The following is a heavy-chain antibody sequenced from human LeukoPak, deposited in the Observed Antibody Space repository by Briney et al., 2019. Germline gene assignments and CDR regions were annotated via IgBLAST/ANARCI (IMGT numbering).Heavy chain of an antibody. CDR2: INPNSGNT. D-gene: IGHD3-10*01. V-gene: IGHV1-8*02. Sequence: ASVKVSCKASGYTFTGYYMHWVRQAPGQGLEWMGWINPNSGNTGYAQKFQGRVTMTRNTSISTAYMELSSLRSEDTAVYYCARGRKVRGVTIGFDYWGQGTLVTVSS. CDR1: GYTFTGYY. J-gene: IGHJ4*02. CDR3: ARGRKVRGVTIGFDY.